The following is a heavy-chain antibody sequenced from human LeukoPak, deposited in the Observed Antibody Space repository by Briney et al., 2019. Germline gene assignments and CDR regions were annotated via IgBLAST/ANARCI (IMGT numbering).Heavy chain of an antibody. V-gene: IGHV7-4-1*02. CDR2: INTNTGNP. CDR3: ARQYSSSPLDPFDY. Sequence: ASVKVSCKASGYTFTSYAMNWVRQAPGQGLEWMGWINTNTGNPTYAQGFTGRFVFSLDTSVSTAYLQISSLKAEDTAVYYCARQYSSSPLDPFDYWGQGTLVTVSS. J-gene: IGHJ4*02. D-gene: IGHD6-13*01. CDR1: GYTFTSYA.